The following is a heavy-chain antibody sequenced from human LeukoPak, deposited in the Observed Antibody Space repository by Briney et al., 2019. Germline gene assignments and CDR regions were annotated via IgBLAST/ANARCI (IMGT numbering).Heavy chain of an antibody. CDR2: ISSNGGST. D-gene: IGHD3-22*01. CDR1: GFTFSSYA. J-gene: IGHJ3*02. Sequence: GGSLRLSCAASGFTFSSYAMHWVRQAPGKGLEYVSAISSNGGSTYYANSVKGRFTISRDNSKNTLYLQMGSLRAEDMAVYYCARDRGRGYDSSGYYYDAFDIWGQGTMVTVSS. CDR3: ARDRGRGYDSSGYYYDAFDI. V-gene: IGHV3-64*01.